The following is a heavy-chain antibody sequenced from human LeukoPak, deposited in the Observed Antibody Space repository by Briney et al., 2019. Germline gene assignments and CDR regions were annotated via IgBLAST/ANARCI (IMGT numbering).Heavy chain of an antibody. D-gene: IGHD1-1*01. CDR2: ISGSGGST. J-gene: IGHJ3*02. CDR1: RFTFSSYA. CDR3: ARDTGTNTSAFDI. Sequence: GGSLRLSCAASRFTFSSYAMNWVRQAPGKGLEWVSAISGSGGSTYYADSVKGRFTISRDNAKNSLYLQMNSLRAEDTAVYYCARDTGTNTSAFDIWGQGTMVTVSS. V-gene: IGHV3-23*01.